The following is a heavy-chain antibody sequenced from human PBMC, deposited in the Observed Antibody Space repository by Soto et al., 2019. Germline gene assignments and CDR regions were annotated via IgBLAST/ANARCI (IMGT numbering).Heavy chain of an antibody. Sequence: SLRLSCTASGFTFGDYAMSWFRQAPGKGLEWVGIIRSNAYGGTTEYAASVKGRFSISRDDSKPIAYLQMNSLKTEDTAVYHCSRSVPAYYDYYYGMDVWGQGTTVTVSS. CDR2: IRSNAYGGTT. CDR1: GFTFGDYA. V-gene: IGHV3-49*03. D-gene: IGHD2-2*01. CDR3: SRSVPAYYDYYYGMDV. J-gene: IGHJ6*02.